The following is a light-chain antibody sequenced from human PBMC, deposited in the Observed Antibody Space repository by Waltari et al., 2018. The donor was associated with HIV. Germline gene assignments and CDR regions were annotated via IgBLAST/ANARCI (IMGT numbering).Light chain of an antibody. CDR1: QSVSSY. CDR3: QQRSNWPPLT. J-gene: IGKJ4*01. V-gene: IGKV3-11*01. CDR2: DAS. Sequence: EIVLTQSPATLSLSPWERATLSCRASQSVSSYLAWYQQKPGQAPRLRIYDASNRATGIPARFSGSWSGTDFTLTISSLEPEDFAVYYCQQRSNWPPLTFGGGTKVEIK.